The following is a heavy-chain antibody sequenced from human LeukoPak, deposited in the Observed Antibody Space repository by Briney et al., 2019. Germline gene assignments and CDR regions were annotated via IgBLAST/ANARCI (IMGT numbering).Heavy chain of an antibody. CDR2: IIPIFGTA. Sequence: SVKVSCKASGGTFSSYAISWVRQAPGQGLEWMGGIIPIFGTANYAQKFQGRVTITTDESTSTAYMELSGLRSEDTAVYYCARDSINQLLLGAFDIWGQGTMVTVSS. J-gene: IGHJ3*02. CDR1: GGTFSSYA. V-gene: IGHV1-69*05. CDR3: ARDSINQLLLGAFDI. D-gene: IGHD2-2*01.